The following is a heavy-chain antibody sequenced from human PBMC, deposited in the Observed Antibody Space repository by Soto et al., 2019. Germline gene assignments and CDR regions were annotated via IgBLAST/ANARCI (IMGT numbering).Heavy chain of an antibody. CDR1: GGSISVYY. J-gene: IGHJ4*02. CDR3: AIGVGSSPPRY. CDR2: IYDSGSP. V-gene: IGHV4-59*01. Sequence: NPSETLSLTCTISGGSISVYYWSWIRQPPGQALEWIDYIYDSGSPYYNPSLRSRVIISADTSKNQISLKLTSATAADTAVYYCAIGVGSSPPRYWGRGTLVTVSS. D-gene: IGHD1-26*01.